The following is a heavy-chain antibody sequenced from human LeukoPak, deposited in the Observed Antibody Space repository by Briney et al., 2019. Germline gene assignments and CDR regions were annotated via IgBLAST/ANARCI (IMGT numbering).Heavy chain of an antibody. D-gene: IGHD5-12*01. Sequence: PSETLSLTCSVSGGSISSYYWRWVRQPPGKGLEWIGYTYFSGSTNYNPSLRSRVTISVDRSKNQFSLRLSSVTAADTAVYYCARHKRGDGYNGYDCFDYWGQGTLVTVSS. CDR2: TYFSGST. J-gene: IGHJ4*02. V-gene: IGHV4-59*08. CDR3: ARHKRGDGYNGYDCFDY. CDR1: GGSISSYY.